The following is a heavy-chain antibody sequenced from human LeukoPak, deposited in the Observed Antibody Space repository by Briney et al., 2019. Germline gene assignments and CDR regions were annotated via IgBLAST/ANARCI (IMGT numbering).Heavy chain of an antibody. Sequence: GGSLRLSCAASGFTFSSYAMHWVRQAPGKGLEWVAVISYDGSNKYYADSVKGRFTISRDNSKNTLYLQMNSLRAEDTAVYYCARVRLGWDFGVVIMDYYMDVWGKGTTVTVSS. V-gene: IGHV3-30*04. CDR1: GFTFSSYA. D-gene: IGHD3-3*01. CDR3: ARVRLGWDFGVVIMDYYMDV. CDR2: ISYDGSNK. J-gene: IGHJ6*03.